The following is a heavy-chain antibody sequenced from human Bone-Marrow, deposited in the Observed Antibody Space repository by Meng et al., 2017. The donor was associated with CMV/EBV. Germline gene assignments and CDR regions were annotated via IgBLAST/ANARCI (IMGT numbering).Heavy chain of an antibody. V-gene: IGHV3-9*01. CDR3: AKEGQAYCGGDCYFGYDYYGMDV. CDR1: GITFSSYA. D-gene: IGHD2-21*01. Sequence: SLKISCAASGITFSSYAMSWVRQTPGKGLEWVSGISWNSGSIGYADSVKGRFTICRDNAKNSLYLQMNSLRAEDTALYYCAKEGQAYCGGDCYFGYDYYGMDVWGQGTTVTVSS. J-gene: IGHJ6*02. CDR2: ISWNSGSI.